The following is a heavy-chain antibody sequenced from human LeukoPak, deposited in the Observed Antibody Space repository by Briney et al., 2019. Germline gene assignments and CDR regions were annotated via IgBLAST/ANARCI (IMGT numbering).Heavy chain of an antibody. CDR2: ISGSGSPI. V-gene: IGHV3-48*02. D-gene: IGHD6-19*01. CDR1: GFTFSSYS. J-gene: IGHJ6*02. Sequence: PGGSLRLSCAASGFTFSSYSMNWVRQAPGKGLEWVSYISGSGSPISYADSVKGRFTISRDNAKNSLYLQMNSLRDEDTAVYYCARDKDGSSGWNYYYYYGMDVWGQGTTVTVSS. CDR3: ARDKDGSSGWNYYYYYGMDV.